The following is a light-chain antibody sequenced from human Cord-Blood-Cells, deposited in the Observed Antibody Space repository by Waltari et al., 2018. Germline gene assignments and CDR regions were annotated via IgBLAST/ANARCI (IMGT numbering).Light chain of an antibody. Sequence: NFLLTQPHSVSESPGKTVTIPCTRSRGSIASNYVQWYQPRPGSSPTTVIYEDNQRPSGVPDRFSGSIDSSSNSASLTISGLKTDDEADYYCQSYDSSNHKVFGGGTKLTVL. CDR3: QSYDSSNHKV. V-gene: IGLV6-57*01. CDR1: RGSIASNY. J-gene: IGLJ3*02. CDR2: EDN.